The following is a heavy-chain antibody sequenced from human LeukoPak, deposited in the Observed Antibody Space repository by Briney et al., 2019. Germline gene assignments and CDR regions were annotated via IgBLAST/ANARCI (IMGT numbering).Heavy chain of an antibody. V-gene: IGHV4-39*07. D-gene: IGHD1-26*01. J-gene: IGHJ6*03. CDR1: GGSISSSSYY. CDR3: ARTIGDSGSYYYYYYYMDV. Sequence: SETLSLTCTVSGGSISSSSYYWGWIRQPPGKGLEWIGSIYYSGSTYYNPSLKSRVTISVDASKNQFSLKLSSVTAADTAVYYCARTIGDSGSYYYYYYYMDVWGKGTTVTVSS. CDR2: IYYSGST.